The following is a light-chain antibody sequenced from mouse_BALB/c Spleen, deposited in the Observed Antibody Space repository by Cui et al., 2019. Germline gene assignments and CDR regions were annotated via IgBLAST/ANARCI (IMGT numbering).Light chain of an antibody. CDR2: STC. CDR1: SSVSY. Sequence: QIVLTQSPAIMSASLGEEITLTCSASSSVSYRHWYQQKSGTSPKLLIYSTCNLASGVPSRFSGSGSGTFYSLTISSVEAEDAADYYCHQWSSYPWTFGGGTKLEIK. J-gene: IGKJ1*01. CDR3: HQWSSYPWT. V-gene: IGKV4-80*01.